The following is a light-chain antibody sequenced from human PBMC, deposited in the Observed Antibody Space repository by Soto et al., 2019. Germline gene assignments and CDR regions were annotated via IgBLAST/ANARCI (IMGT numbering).Light chain of an antibody. Sequence: EIVMTQSPGTLSVSPGERATLSCRASQSVRSKLAWYQQKPGQAPRLLIYDASTRSTCIPARFRGSGSGTEFTLTISSLQSEEFAVYYCQQYNNWPPITFGQGTRLEIK. CDR1: QSVRSK. J-gene: IGKJ5*01. V-gene: IGKV3-15*01. CDR2: DAS. CDR3: QQYNNWPPIT.